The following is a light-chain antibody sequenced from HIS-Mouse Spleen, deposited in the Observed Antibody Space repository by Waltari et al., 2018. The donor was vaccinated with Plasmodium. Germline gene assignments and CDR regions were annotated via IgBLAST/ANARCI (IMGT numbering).Light chain of an antibody. CDR2: EDS. Sequence: SYELTQPPSVSVSPGQTARITCSGAALQKKYAYWYQQKSGQAPVLVIYEDSKRPSGIPERFSGSSSWTMATLTISGAQVEDEADYYCYSTDSSGNHRVFGGGTKLTVL. V-gene: IGLV3-10*01. J-gene: IGLJ3*02. CDR3: YSTDSSGNHRV. CDR1: ALQKKY.